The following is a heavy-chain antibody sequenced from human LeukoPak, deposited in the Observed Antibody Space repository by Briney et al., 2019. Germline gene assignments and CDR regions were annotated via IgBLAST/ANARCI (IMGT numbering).Heavy chain of an antibody. D-gene: IGHD6-6*01. Sequence: PGESLKISCKGSGYSFTSYWIGWVRQMPGKGLEWMGIIYPGDSDTRYSPSFQGQVTISADKSISTAYLQWSSLKASDTAMYYCARLPIIEYSSSHWFDPWGQGTLVTVSS. CDR3: ARLPIIEYSSSHWFDP. CDR1: GYSFTSYW. J-gene: IGHJ5*02. V-gene: IGHV5-51*03. CDR2: IYPGDSDT.